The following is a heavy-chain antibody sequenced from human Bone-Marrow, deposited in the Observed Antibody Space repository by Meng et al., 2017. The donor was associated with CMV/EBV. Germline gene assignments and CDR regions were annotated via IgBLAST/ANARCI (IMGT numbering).Heavy chain of an antibody. J-gene: IGHJ1*01. CDR3: ARDRSGGGYGQYFQH. Sequence: GESLKISCAASGFTFSNYAMHWVRQAPGKGLEWVTVMSYDANYKYYANSAKGRSTISRDNAKNSLYLQMNSLRAEDTAVYYCARDRSGGGYGQYFQHWGQGTLVTVSS. CDR1: GFTFSNYA. CDR2: MSYDANYK. V-gene: IGHV3-30-3*01. D-gene: IGHD3-16*01.